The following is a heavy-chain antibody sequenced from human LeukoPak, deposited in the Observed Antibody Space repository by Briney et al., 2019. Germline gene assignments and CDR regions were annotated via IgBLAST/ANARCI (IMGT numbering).Heavy chain of an antibody. Sequence: GGSLRLSCAASGFTFSSNWMHWVRHAPGKGLVWVSLIKSDGRSTMYADSVKGRFTISRDNAKNTLYLQMNSLRVEDTAVYYCARDRYYIMDVWGQGTTVTVSS. V-gene: IGHV3-74*03. J-gene: IGHJ6*02. CDR2: IKSDGRST. CDR1: GFTFSSNW. CDR3: ARDRYYIMDV.